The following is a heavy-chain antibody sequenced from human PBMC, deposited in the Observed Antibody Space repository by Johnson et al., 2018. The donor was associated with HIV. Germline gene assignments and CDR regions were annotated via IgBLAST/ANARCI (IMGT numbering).Heavy chain of an antibody. V-gene: IGHV3-11*01. Sequence: QVQLVESGGGLVQPGGSLRLSCAASGFTFSTYWMSWVRQAPGKGLECISYISSSGTTIYYTDSVKGRFTISRDNAKNSLHLQMNSLRAEDTALYYCARVIGYDSSGKAFDIWGRGTMVTVSS. CDR3: ARVIGYDSSGKAFDI. CDR2: ISSSGTTI. D-gene: IGHD3-22*01. J-gene: IGHJ3*02. CDR1: GFTFSTYW.